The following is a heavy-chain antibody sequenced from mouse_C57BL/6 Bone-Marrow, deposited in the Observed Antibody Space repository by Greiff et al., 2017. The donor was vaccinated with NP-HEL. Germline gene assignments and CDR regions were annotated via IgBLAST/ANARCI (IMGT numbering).Heavy chain of an antibody. CDR3: ARQELKHYYGSSLFAY. D-gene: IGHD1-1*01. Sequence: EVQRVESGGDLVKPGGSLKLSCAASGFTFSSYGMSWVRQTPDKRLEWVATISSGGSYTYYPDSVKGRFTISRDNAKNTLYLQMSSLKSEDTAMYYCARQELKHYYGSSLFAYWGQGTLVTVSA. CDR2: ISSGGSYT. CDR1: GFTFSSYG. J-gene: IGHJ3*01. V-gene: IGHV5-6*01.